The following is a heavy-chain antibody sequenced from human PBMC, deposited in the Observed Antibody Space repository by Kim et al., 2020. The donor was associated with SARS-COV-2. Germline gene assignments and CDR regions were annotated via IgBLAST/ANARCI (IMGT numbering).Heavy chain of an antibody. V-gene: IGHV1-18*01. J-gene: IGHJ4*02. D-gene: IGHD3-9*01. Sequence: NYAQKLPGRVTMTTDPSTSTASMELRSLRSDDTAVYYCARVLPYFDWFFDYWGQGTLVTVSS. CDR3: ARVLPYFDWFFDY.